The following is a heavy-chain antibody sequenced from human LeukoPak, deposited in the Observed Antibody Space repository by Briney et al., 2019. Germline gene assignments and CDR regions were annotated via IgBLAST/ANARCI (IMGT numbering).Heavy chain of an antibody. J-gene: IGHJ3*02. CDR3: ARDRYSGSPGAFDI. CDR1: GLSFRSAW. D-gene: IGHD1-26*01. CDR2: IGGSNGIT. V-gene: IGHV3-23*01. Sequence: GGSLRLSCGASGLSFRSAWMNWVRQAPGKGLEWVSVIGGSNGITFYVGSVKGRYTISRDNSKDTLYLQMNSLRAEDTAVYYCARDRYSGSPGAFDIWGQGTTVTVSS.